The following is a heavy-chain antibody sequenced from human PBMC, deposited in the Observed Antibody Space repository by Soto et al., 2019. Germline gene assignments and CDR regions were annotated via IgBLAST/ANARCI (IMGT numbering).Heavy chain of an antibody. J-gene: IGHJ4*02. D-gene: IGHD6-13*01. CDR3: ARVGALGSSSCFDY. V-gene: IGHV4-34*01. CDR2: LNHSGST. CDR1: GGSFSGHY. Sequence: SETLSLTCAVSGGSFSGHYWSWIRQPPGKGLEWIGELNHSGSTNYNPSLKSRVTISVDTSKNQFSLKLSSVTAADTAVYFCARVGALGSSSCFDYWGQGTLVTVSS.